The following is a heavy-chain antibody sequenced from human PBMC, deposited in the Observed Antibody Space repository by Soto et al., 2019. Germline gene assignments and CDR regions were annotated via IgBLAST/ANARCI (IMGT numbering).Heavy chain of an antibody. CDR2: IIPIFGKA. V-gene: IGHV1-69*06. CDR1: GGTFSNYV. CDR3: ARGWETVGATTPFAY. Sequence: QVQLVQSGAEVKKPGSSVKVSCKASGGTFSNYVITWVRQAPGQGLEWMGGIIPIFGKANYAQKLQGRVTITADKSTSTAYMELSSLRSEDTAVYYCARGWETVGATTPFAYWGQGTLVTVSS. J-gene: IGHJ4*02. D-gene: IGHD1-26*01.